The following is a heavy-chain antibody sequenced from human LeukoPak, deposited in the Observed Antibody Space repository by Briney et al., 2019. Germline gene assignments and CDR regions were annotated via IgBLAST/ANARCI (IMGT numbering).Heavy chain of an antibody. J-gene: IGHJ5*02. CDR1: GFTFSSYS. Sequence: PGRSLRLSCAASGFTFSSYSMNWVRQAPGKGLEWVSSISSSSSYIYYADSVKGRFTISRDNAKNSLYLQMNSLRTEDTAVYYCARDPSRIAVAGTRVNWFDPWGQGTLVTVSS. V-gene: IGHV3-21*01. D-gene: IGHD6-19*01. CDR2: ISSSSSYI. CDR3: ARDPSRIAVAGTRVNWFDP.